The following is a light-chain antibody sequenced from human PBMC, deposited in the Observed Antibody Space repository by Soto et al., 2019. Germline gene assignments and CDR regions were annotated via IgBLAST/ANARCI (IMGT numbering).Light chain of an antibody. CDR3: SSYTGSSTVV. CDR2: DVS. V-gene: IGLV2-14*01. Sequence: QSVLTQPASVSGSPGQSITISCTGTSSDVGAYSYVSWYQQHPGKAPKPMIYDVSNRPSGVSNRFSGSKSGNTASLTISGNQAEDEAHYSCSSYTGSSTVVFGGGTKLTVL. CDR1: SSDVGAYSY. J-gene: IGLJ3*02.